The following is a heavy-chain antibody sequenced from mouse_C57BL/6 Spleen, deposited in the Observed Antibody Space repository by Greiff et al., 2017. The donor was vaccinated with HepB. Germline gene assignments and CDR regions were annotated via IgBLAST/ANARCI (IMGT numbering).Heavy chain of an antibody. CDR3: AREAIVTSFDY. Sequence: VQLQQSGPVLVKPGASVKMSCKASGYTFTDYYMNWVKQSHGKSLEWIGVINPYNGGTSYNQKFKGKATLTVDKSSSTAYMELNSLTSEDSAVYYCAREAIVTSFDYWGQGTTLTVSS. CDR1: GYTFTDYY. J-gene: IGHJ2*01. CDR2: INPYNGGT. D-gene: IGHD2-5*01. V-gene: IGHV1-19*01.